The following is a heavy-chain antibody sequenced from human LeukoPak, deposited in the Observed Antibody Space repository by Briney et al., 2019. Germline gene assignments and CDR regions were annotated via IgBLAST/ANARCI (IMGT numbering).Heavy chain of an antibody. CDR1: GYSISSGYY. Sequence: KPSETLSLTCTVSGYSISSGYYWGWIRQPAGKGLEWIGSIYHSGSTYYNPSLKSRVTISVDTSKNQFSLKLSSVTAADTAVYYCARDVPGRDYYDSSGPGWGQGTLVTVSS. D-gene: IGHD3-22*01. V-gene: IGHV4-38-2*02. CDR2: IYHSGST. CDR3: ARDVPGRDYYDSSGPG. J-gene: IGHJ4*02.